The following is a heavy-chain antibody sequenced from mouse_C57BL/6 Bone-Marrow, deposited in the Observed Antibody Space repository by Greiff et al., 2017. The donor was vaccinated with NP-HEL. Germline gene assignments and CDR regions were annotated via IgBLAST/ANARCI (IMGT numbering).Heavy chain of an antibody. Sequence: VQLQQSGPELVKPGASVKISCKASGYTFTDYYMNWVKQSHGKSLEWIGDINPNNGGTSYNQKFKGKATLTVDKSSSTAYIELRSLTSEDAAIYYCARDYYYGSDYAMDYWGRGTSVTVSS. CDR2: INPNNGGT. V-gene: IGHV1-26*01. CDR1: GYTFTDYY. J-gene: IGHJ4*01. CDR3: ARDYYYGSDYAMDY. D-gene: IGHD1-1*01.